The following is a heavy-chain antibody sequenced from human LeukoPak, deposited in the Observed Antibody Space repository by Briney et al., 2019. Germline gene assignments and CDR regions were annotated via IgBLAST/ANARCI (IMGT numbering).Heavy chain of an antibody. CDR3: AREAITMTLLEYFQH. CDR1: GFTFSTYW. CDR2: ISSSSSYI. Sequence: GGSLRLSRAASGFTFSTYWMTWVRQAPGKGLEWVSSISSSSSYIYYADSVKGRFTISRDNAKNSLFLQMNSLRPEDTAVYYCAREAITMTLLEYFQHWGQGTLVTVSS. D-gene: IGHD3-22*01. V-gene: IGHV3-21*01. J-gene: IGHJ1*01.